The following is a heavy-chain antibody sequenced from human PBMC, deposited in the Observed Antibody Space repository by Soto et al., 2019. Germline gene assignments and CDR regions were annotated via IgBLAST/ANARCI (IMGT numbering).Heavy chain of an antibody. CDR1: VFTFSSYS. J-gene: IGHJ5*02. Sequence: WWSLRLSCSASVFTFSSYSMNWFRQAPGKGLEWVSSISSSSSYIYYADSVKGRFTISRDNAKNSLYLQMNSLRAEDTAVYYCARCSDGSGSYSWFDPWGQGTLVTVS. CDR3: ARCSDGSGSYSWFDP. V-gene: IGHV3-21*01. CDR2: ISSSSSYI. D-gene: IGHD3-10*01.